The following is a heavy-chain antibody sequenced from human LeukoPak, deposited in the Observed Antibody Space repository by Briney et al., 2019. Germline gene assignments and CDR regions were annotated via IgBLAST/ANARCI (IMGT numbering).Heavy chain of an antibody. CDR2: INEDGREY. D-gene: IGHD3-10*01. J-gene: IGHJ4*02. CDR1: AFRFSDYW. Sequence: GGSLRLSCEVSAFRFSDYWMGWVRQAPGKGLEWVANINEDGREYSYVDSVKGRITMARHTTKTSLYLQMTSLRVDDTAVYYCARGGDPGSIGYWGEGTLVTVSS. CDR3: ARGGDPGSIGY. V-gene: IGHV3-7*01.